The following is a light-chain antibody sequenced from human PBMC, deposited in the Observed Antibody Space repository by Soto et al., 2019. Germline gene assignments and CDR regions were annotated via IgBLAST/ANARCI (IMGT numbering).Light chain of an antibody. J-gene: IGKJ5*01. CDR2: AVS. V-gene: IGKV1-27*01. CDR3: QKHTSAPHT. Sequence: DIQMTQSPSFLSASVGDRVPISCRASQGITHDLAWYKQKPGKVPNLLIYAVSTLQPGVPSRFSGSGSGTDFTLTTSSLQPEDVATYYCQKHTSAPHTFGEGTKLEIK. CDR1: QGITHD.